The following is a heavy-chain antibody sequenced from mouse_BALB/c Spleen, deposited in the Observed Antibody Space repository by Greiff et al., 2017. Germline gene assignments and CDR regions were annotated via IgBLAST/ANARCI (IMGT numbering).Heavy chain of an antibody. J-gene: IGHJ3*01. CDR2: IYPGDGDT. CDR3: AREVWFAY. CDR1: GYTFTSYW. Sequence: VQLQQSGAELARPGASVKLSCKASGYTFTSYWMQWVKQRPGQGLEWIGAIYPGDGDTRYTQKFKGKATLTADKSSSTAYMQLSSLASEDSAVYYCAREVWFAYWGQGTLVTVSA. V-gene: IGHV1-87*01.